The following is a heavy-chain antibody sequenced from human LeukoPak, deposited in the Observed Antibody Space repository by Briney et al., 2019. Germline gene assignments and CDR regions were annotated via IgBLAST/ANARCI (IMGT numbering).Heavy chain of an antibody. D-gene: IGHD2-2*01. CDR2: INHSGST. V-gene: IGHV4-34*01. Sequence: KPPDPLSLMCAVCWGSLSGYYWSWIHPPPSKGLDWIRGINHSGSTKHNPSLKSRVSISVDTSKNQFSLMPSSVTAADPAVYYCARSLIGGVPAAMYVYWGQGTLVTDSS. J-gene: IGHJ4*02. CDR1: WGSLSGYY. CDR3: ARSLIGGVPAAMYVY.